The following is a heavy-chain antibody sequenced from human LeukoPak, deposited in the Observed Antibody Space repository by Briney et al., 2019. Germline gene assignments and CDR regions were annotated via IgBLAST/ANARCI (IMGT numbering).Heavy chain of an antibody. V-gene: IGHV1-69*02. Sequence: ASVKVSCKASGGTFSSYTISWVRQAPGQGLEWMGRIIPILGIANYAKKFQGRVTITADKSTSTAYMELSSLRPEDTAVYYCARGEGSSGWYVDAFDIWGQGKMVTVSS. CDR2: IIPILGIA. D-gene: IGHD6-19*01. CDR1: GGTFSSYT. J-gene: IGHJ3*02. CDR3: ARGEGSSGWYVDAFDI.